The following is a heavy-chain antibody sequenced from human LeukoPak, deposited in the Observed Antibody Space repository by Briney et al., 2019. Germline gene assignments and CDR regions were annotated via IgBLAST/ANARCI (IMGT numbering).Heavy chain of an antibody. CDR2: IKQDGSEK. CDR1: GFTFSSYW. D-gene: IGHD3-3*01. Sequence: PGGSLRLSCAASGFTFSSYWMNWVRQAPGKGLEWVANIKQDGSEKYFVDSVKGRFTISRDNAKKSLYLQMNSLRVDDTGVYYCAREPDSFDYWGQGTLVTVSA. J-gene: IGHJ4*02. CDR3: AREPDSFDY. V-gene: IGHV3-7*01.